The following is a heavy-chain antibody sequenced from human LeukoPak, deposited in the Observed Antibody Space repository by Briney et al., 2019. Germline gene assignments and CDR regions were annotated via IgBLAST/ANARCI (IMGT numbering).Heavy chain of an antibody. CDR2: ISSSGTYI. D-gene: IGHD5-18*01. CDR1: GFTFSSYS. V-gene: IGHV3-21*01. J-gene: IGHJ6*02. Sequence: PGGSLRLSCAPSGFTFSSYSMNWVRQAPGKGLEWVSSISSSGTYIFYADSVKGRFTISRDNTKKSLYLQMNSLRAEDTAVYYCARDAVDTANAVWGQGTTVTVSS. CDR3: ARDAVDTANAV.